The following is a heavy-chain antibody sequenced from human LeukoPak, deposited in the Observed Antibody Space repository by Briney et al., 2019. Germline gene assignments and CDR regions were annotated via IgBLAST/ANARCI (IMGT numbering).Heavy chain of an antibody. V-gene: IGHV3-23*01. CDR1: RFSFSEYY. CDR2: ISGSGGST. Sequence: GGSLRLSCAASRFSFSEYYMGWIRQAPGKGLEWVSAISGSGGSTYYADSVKGRFTISRDNSKNTLYLQMNSLRAEDTAVYYCAKDRDYDILTGYWTWGQGTLVTVSS. D-gene: IGHD3-9*01. CDR3: AKDRDYDILTGYWT. J-gene: IGHJ5*02.